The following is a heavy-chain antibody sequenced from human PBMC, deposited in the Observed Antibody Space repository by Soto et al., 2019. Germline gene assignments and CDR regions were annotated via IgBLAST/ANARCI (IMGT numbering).Heavy chain of an antibody. V-gene: IGHV3-48*02. J-gene: IGHJ6*02. CDR3: ARSVTWGLDV. Sequence: EVQLVESGGGLVQPGGSLRLSCAASGFTFILYSLSWVRQAPGKGLEWVSYISRSSTGIHYADSVKGRFTISRDDATNSMHLQMNSLRDGDTAVYYCARSVTWGLDVWGQRTTVSISS. CDR2: ISRSSTGI. CDR1: GFTFILYS. D-gene: IGHD3-10*01.